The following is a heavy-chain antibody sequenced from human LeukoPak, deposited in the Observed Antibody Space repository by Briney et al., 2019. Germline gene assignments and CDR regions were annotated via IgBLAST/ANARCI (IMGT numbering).Heavy chain of an antibody. D-gene: IGHD2-8*01. Sequence: GVSLRLSCAASGFTFSSHPMNWVRQAPGKGLEWVAVIANDGRFTHYTDSVKGRFTISRDNSKSTLEMQMNSLRAEDTALYYCVKEANGFDMWGLGTMVTVSS. CDR2: IANDGRFT. CDR3: VKEANGFDM. V-gene: IGHV3-30*04. CDR1: GFTFSSHP. J-gene: IGHJ3*02.